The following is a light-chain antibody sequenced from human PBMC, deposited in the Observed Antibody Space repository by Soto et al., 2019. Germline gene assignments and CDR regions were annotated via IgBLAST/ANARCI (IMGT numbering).Light chain of an antibody. Sequence: PGERATLSCRASQSVSSYLAWYQQKPGQAPRLLIHEASNRATGIPARFSGSGSGTDFTLTISSLEPEDFAVYYCQHRNNWLWTFGQGTKVEIK. J-gene: IGKJ1*01. CDR3: QHRNNWLWT. CDR1: QSVSSY. V-gene: IGKV3-11*01. CDR2: EAS.